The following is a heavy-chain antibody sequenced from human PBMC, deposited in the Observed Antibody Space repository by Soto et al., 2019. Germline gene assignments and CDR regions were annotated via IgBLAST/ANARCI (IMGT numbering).Heavy chain of an antibody. J-gene: IGHJ5*02. V-gene: IGHV3-30*18. D-gene: IGHD2-21*02. CDR2: ISYDGSNK. CDR1: GFTFSSYG. Sequence: QVQLVESGGGVVQPGRSPTLSCAASGFTFSSYGMHWVRQAPGKGLEWVAVISYDGSNKYYGDSVKGRFTISRDNSKNTLYLQMNSLRAEDTAVYYCAKDRATATPNWLDPWGQGTLVTVSS. CDR3: AKDRATATPNWLDP.